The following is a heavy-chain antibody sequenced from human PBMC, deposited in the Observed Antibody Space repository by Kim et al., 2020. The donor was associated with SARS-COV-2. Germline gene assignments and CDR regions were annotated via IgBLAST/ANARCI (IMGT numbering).Heavy chain of an antibody. J-gene: IGHJ4*02. CDR3: ATTIAAAGTGFDY. V-gene: IGHV1-46*01. D-gene: IGHD6-13*01. Sequence: YAQKFQGIVTMTRDTSTSTVYMELSSLRSEDTAVYYCATTIAAAGTGFDYWGQGTLVTVSS.